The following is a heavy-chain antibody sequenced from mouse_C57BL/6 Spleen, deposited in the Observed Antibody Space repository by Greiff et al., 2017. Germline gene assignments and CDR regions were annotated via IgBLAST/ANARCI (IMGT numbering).Heavy chain of an antibody. Sequence: QVQLKPSGAELVKPGASVKISCKASGYAFSSYWMNWVKQRPGKGLEWIGQIYPGDGDTNYNGKFKGKGTLTAAKSSSTAYMQLGSLTSEDSAVYFCARGDYYGSTWFAYWGQGTLVTVSA. CDR1: GYAFSSYW. CDR3: ARGDYYGSTWFAY. CDR2: IYPGDGDT. J-gene: IGHJ3*01. V-gene: IGHV1-80*01. D-gene: IGHD1-1*01.